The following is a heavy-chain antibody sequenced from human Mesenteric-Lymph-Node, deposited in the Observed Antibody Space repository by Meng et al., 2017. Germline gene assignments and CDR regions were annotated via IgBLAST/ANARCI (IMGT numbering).Heavy chain of an antibody. CDR2: ISSSGSTI. Sequence: GESLKISCAASGFTFSDYYMSWIRQAPGKGLEWVSYISSSGSTIYYADSVKGRFTISRDNAKNSLYLQMNSLSAEDTAVYYCARVRSTSANCFPDYWGQGTLVTVSS. J-gene: IGHJ4*02. D-gene: IGHD2-2*01. CDR3: ARVRSTSANCFPDY. V-gene: IGHV3-11*04. CDR1: GFTFSDYY.